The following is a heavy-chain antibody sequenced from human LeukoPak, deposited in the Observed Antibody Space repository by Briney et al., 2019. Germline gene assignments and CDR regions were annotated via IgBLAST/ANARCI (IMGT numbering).Heavy chain of an antibody. J-gene: IGHJ4*02. CDR2: IYYSGST. CDR3: ARVWSGTHTMDY. CDR1: GGSISSYY. V-gene: IGHV4-59*01. Sequence: PSETPSLTCTVSGGSISSYYWSWIRQPPGKGLEWIGYIYYSGSTNYNPSLKSRVTISVDTSKNQFSLKLSSVTAADTAVYYCARVWSGTHTMDYWGQGTLVTVSS. D-gene: IGHD3-10*01.